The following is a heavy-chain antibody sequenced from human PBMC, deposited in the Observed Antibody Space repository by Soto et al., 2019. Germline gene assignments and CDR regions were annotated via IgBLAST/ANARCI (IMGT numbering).Heavy chain of an antibody. CDR3: AKSGGEYYFDY. CDR2: IFWDGGTA. J-gene: IGHJ4*02. V-gene: IGHV3-43*01. D-gene: IGHD2-21*01. Sequence: VGSLRLSCAASGFTFDDYSMHWVRQTPGKGLEWISLIFWDGGTAYYADSVKGRFTTSRDNSKNTLYLQMNSLRSDDTALYYCAKSGGEYYFDYWGQGTLVTVSS. CDR1: GFTFDDYS.